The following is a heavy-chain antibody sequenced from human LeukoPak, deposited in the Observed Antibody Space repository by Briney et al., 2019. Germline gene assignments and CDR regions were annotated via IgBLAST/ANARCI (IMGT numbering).Heavy chain of an antibody. J-gene: IGHJ4*02. V-gene: IGHV4-34*01. D-gene: IGHD3-9*01. CDR2: INHSGST. CDR3: ARGRDDILTSYYILGGYFDY. CDR1: GGSFSGYY. Sequence: SETLSLTCAVYGGSFSGYYWSWIRQPPGKGLEWIGEINHSGSTNYNPSLKSRVTISVDTSKNQFSLKLSSVTAADTAVYYCARGRDDILTSYYILGGYFDYWGQGTLVTVSS.